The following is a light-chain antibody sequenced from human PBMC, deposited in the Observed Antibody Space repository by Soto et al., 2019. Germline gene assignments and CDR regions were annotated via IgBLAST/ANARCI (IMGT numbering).Light chain of an antibody. CDR3: QQRRNWSPPFT. J-gene: IGKJ2*01. V-gene: IGKV3-11*01. CDR2: DAF. CDR1: QNIDIY. Sequence: EVVLTQSPATLSLSPGERATLSCRASQNIDIYLAWYQQRPGQAPRLLIYDAFQRAAGIAARFSGSGSGTGFPRTITSLEPEYVAVYDCQQRRNWSPPFTCGQGTKLEI.